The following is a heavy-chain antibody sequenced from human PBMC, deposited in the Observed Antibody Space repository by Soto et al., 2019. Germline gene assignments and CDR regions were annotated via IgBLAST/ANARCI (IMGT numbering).Heavy chain of an antibody. D-gene: IGHD2-15*01. CDR2: IKSKTDGGTT. Sequence: GGSLRLSCAASGFTFSNAWMSWVRQAPGKGLEWVGRIKSKTDGGTTDYAAPVKGRFTISRDDSKNTLYLQMNSLKTEDTAVYYCTTAGGGYYYYYMDVWGKGTTVTVSS. V-gene: IGHV3-15*01. J-gene: IGHJ6*03. CDR1: GFTFSNAW. CDR3: TTAGGGYYYYYMDV.